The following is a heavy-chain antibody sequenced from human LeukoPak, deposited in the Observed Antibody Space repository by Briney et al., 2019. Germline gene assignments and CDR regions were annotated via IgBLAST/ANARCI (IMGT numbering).Heavy chain of an antibody. Sequence: GGSLRLSCAASGLTFSSYAMSWVRQAPGKGLEWVSSISGGGGSTYYADSVKGRFTISRDNSQNTLYLQMNSLRAEGTAVYYCAKDRSGGGDYYFGMDVWGPGTTVTVSS. J-gene: IGHJ6*02. V-gene: IGHV3-23*01. CDR2: ISGGGGST. CDR3: AKDRSGGGDYYFGMDV. CDR1: GLTFSSYA. D-gene: IGHD6-19*01.